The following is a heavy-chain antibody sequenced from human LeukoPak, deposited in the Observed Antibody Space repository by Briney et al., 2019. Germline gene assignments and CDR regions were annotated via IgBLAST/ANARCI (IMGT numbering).Heavy chain of an antibody. D-gene: IGHD2-8*01. CDR1: GGSIGIYY. J-gene: IGHJ4*02. CDR2: IYNSGRT. V-gene: IGHV4-4*07. CDR3: ARVAMYEFFFDY. Sequence: PSETLSLTCTVSGGSIGIYYWSWIRQPAGKGLEWIGRIYNSGRTKYSPSLESRVTMSIDTSKNQFSLKLSSVSAADTAVYYRARVAMYEFFFDYWGQGTLVTVSS.